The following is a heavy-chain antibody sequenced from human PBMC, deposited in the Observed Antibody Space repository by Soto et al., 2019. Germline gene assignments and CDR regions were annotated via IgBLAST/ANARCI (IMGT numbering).Heavy chain of an antibody. D-gene: IGHD4-17*01. CDR3: AGDYAWFDP. V-gene: IGHV3-33*01. CDR1: GFTFSSYG. Sequence: PGGSLRLSCAASGFTFSSYGMHWVRQAPGKGLEWVAVIWYDGSNKYYADSVKGRFTISRDNSKNTLYLQMNSLRAEDTAVYYCAGDYAWFDPWGQGTLVTVSS. J-gene: IGHJ5*02. CDR2: IWYDGSNK.